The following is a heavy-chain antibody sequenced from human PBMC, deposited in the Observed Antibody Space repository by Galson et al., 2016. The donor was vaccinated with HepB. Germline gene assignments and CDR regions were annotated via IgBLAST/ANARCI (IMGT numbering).Heavy chain of an antibody. CDR2: LSGSGYVT. CDR1: GFTFSNFA. CDR3: AKLEGQLTDNDY. V-gene: IGHV3-23*01. Sequence: SLRLSCAASGFTFSNFAMNRVRQAPGKGLEWVSTLSGSGYVTYYADSVKGRFTISRDNSKNTLFLQMNSLRAEDTAVYYCAKLEGQLTDNDYWGQGTLVTVSS. J-gene: IGHJ4*02. D-gene: IGHD1-1*01.